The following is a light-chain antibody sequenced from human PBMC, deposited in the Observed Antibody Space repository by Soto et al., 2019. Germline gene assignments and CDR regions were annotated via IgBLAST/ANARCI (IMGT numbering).Light chain of an antibody. Sequence: EIVLTHSPGTLSLSPGERSTLSCRASQSVFNNHIGLYQQKPGQAPRRLIFVASFRATGIPDRFSGSGSGTDFTLTISRLEPEDFAVYYCQQYGSSPTTFGQGTKVDIK. CDR3: QQYGSSPTT. V-gene: IGKV3-20*01. CDR2: VAS. CDR1: QSVFNNH. J-gene: IGKJ1*01.